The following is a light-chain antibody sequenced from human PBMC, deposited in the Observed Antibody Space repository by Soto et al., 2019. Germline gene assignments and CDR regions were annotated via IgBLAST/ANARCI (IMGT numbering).Light chain of an antibody. CDR3: QQYDDLLT. Sequence: DIQMTQSPSSLSASVGDRVTITCLASQDISNYVSWHQQKPGTAPKLLIYDASNLETGVPSRFSGGGSGTNFTFTISSLQPDDVATYYCQQYDDLLTFGGGTKVEIK. J-gene: IGKJ4*02. V-gene: IGKV1-33*01. CDR2: DAS. CDR1: QDISNY.